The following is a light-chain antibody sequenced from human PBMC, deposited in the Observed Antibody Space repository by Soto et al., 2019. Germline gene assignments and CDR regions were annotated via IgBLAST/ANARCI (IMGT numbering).Light chain of an antibody. J-gene: IGKJ1*01. CDR1: QSVSNNY. CDR2: GAS. CDR3: QQYGSSGT. V-gene: IGKV3-20*01. Sequence: EIVLTQSPGTLSLSPGERATLSCRASQSVSNNYLAWYQQKPGQAPRLLISGASNRATGIPDRFSGSGSGTDFTLTISRLEPEDLAVYYCQQYGSSGTFGQGTKVEIK.